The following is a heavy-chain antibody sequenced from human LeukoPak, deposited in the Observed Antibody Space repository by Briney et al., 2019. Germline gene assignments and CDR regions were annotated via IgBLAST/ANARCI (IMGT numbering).Heavy chain of an antibody. V-gene: IGHV3-23*01. D-gene: IGHD6-13*01. CDR3: AKKGSGWSHWFDP. CDR1: GFTFSIYA. Sequence: PGGSLRLSCAASGFTFSIYAMSWVRQAPGKGLEWGSATSGSGDSTYYAYSVKGRFTLSRDNSKNTLFLQMNSLRVEDTAVYFCAKKGSGWSHWFDPWGQGTLVSVSS. CDR2: TSGSGDST. J-gene: IGHJ5*02.